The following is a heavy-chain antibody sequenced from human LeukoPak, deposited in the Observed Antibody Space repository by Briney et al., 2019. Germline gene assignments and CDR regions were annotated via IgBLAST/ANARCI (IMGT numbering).Heavy chain of an antibody. D-gene: IGHD3-16*01. V-gene: IGHV3-30*02. CDR2: IRHDESKT. CDR3: AKPVIPSAYQGTYYMDV. J-gene: IGHJ6*03. Sequence: GGSLRLSCAASRFTFSSYGMHWVRQAPGEGLEWVAYIRHDESKTFYADFVKGRFTISRDNSKNTLYLQMHSLRAEVTALYYCAKPVIPSAYQGTYYMDVWGKGTTVTVSS. CDR1: RFTFSSYG.